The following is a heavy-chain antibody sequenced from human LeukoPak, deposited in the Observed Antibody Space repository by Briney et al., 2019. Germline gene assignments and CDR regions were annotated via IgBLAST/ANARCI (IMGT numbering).Heavy chain of an antibody. CDR2: ISAYNGNT. Sequence: ASVKVSCKASGYTFNSYGISWVRQAPGQGLEWMGWISAYNGNTNYAQKLQGRVTMTTDTSTSTAYMELRSLRSDDTAVYYRARVPAYDSSGYYYCDPWGQGTLVTVSS. CDR3: ARVPAYDSSGYYYCDP. D-gene: IGHD3-22*01. V-gene: IGHV1-18*01. J-gene: IGHJ5*02. CDR1: GYTFNSYG.